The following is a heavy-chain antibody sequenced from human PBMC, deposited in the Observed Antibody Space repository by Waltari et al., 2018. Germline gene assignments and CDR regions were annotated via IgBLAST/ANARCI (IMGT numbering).Heavy chain of an antibody. CDR2: IYPGDSDT. J-gene: IGHJ4*02. Sequence: EVQLVQSGAEVKKPGESLKISCKGSGYSFTSYWIGWVRQMPGKGLEWMGIIYPGDSDTRYSPSFQGQVTISADKSISTAYLQWSSLKASDTAMYHCARTYCSGGSCYFIDYWGQGTLVTVSS. D-gene: IGHD2-15*01. CDR3: ARTYCSGGSCYFIDY. CDR1: GYSFTSYW. V-gene: IGHV5-51*01.